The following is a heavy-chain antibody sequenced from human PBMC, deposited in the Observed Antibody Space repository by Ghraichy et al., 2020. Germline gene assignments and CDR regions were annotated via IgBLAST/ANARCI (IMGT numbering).Heavy chain of an antibody. J-gene: IGHJ6*02. D-gene: IGHD3-10*01. CDR1: GGSISSSSYY. CDR2: IYYSGST. CDR3: ARHMPTITMPHDYYYGMDV. V-gene: IGHV4-39*01. Sequence: SETLSLTCTVSGGSISSSSYYWGWIRQPPGKGLEWIGSIYYSGSTYYNPSLKSRVTISVDTSKNQFSLKLSSVTAADTAVYYCARHMPTITMPHDYYYGMDVWGQGTTVTVSS.